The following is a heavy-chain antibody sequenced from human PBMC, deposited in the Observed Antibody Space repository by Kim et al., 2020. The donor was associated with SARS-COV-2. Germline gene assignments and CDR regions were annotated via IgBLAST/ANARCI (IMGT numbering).Heavy chain of an antibody. Sequence: GGSLRLSCKGSGFTFSNTWMTWVRQAPGKGLEWVGRIKSVTDGEKTEYFPPVKGRFHISRNDSIDTVFLDMNSLKIEDTAVYYFVADFRHIDNTWG. CDR2: IKSVTDGEKT. V-gene: IGHV3-15*05. D-gene: IGHD1-1*01. CDR1: GFTFSNTW. CDR3: VADFRHIDNT. J-gene: IGHJ5*01.